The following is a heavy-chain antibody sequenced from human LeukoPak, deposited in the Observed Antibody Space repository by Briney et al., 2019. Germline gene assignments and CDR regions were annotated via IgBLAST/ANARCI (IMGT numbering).Heavy chain of an antibody. J-gene: IGHJ4*02. CDR1: GGSISSYL. D-gene: IGHD1-26*01. CDR2: IYYSGST. CDR3: ARGQYSGSCFDN. Sequence: PSETLSLTCIVSGGSISSYLWSWIRQPLGQGLEWIGYIYYSGSTNYNPSLMNRVTILVDTSKNQVSMKASSVTAADTAVYYCARGQYSGSCFDNWGQGSLVTVSS. V-gene: IGHV4-59*01.